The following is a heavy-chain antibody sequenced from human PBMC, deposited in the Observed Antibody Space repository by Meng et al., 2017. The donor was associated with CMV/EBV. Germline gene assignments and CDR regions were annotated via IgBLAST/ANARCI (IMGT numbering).Heavy chain of an antibody. CDR1: GGSISSVDYY. CDR3: AREGDNPFDY. Sequence: GRLQGSGPGLVKPSHTLSPTCTVSGGSISSVDYYWSWIRQPPGKGLEWIGYIYYSGSTYYNPSLKSRVTISVDTSKNQFSLKLSSVTAADTAVYYCAREGDNPFDYWGQGTLVTVSS. V-gene: IGHV4-30-4*08. J-gene: IGHJ4*02. CDR2: IYYSGST. D-gene: IGHD2-21*02.